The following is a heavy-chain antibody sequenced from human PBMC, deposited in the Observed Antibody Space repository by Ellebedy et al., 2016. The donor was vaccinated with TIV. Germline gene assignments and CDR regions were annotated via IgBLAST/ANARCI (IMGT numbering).Heavy chain of an antibody. CDR3: VRFRFDHGDYVGY. D-gene: IGHD4-17*01. Sequence: PGGSLRLSCAASGFIFTGYTINWVRQAPGKGLEWVSSISGSSEFIDYADSVKGRFTISRDNAKNSLYLQMNSLRAEDSAVYYCVRFRFDHGDYVGYWGQGTLVTVSS. CDR1: GFIFTGYT. CDR2: ISGSSEFI. J-gene: IGHJ4*02. V-gene: IGHV3-21*01.